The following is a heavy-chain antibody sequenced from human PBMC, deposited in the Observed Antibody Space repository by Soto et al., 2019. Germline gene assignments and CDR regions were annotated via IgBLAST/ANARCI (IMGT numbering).Heavy chain of an antibody. V-gene: IGHV4-39*01. CDR3: ATSQKGYNWNYFDH. CDR1: GASISGSYYY. CDR2: VFYTGFT. J-gene: IGHJ4*02. Sequence: SDTLSLTCAVSGASISGSYYYWAWLRQSPGKGPEWIGSVFYTGFTSYNPSLESRVSVSVDTSKSQFSLKLSAVTAADTAVYYCATSQKGYNWNYFDHWGQGALVTVSS. D-gene: IGHD1-20*01.